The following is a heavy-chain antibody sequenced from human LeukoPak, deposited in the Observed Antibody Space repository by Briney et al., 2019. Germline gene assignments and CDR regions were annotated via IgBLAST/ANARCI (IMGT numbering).Heavy chain of an antibody. CDR1: SGSISSGGYY. V-gene: IGHV4-61*08. Sequence: PSETLSLTCTVSSGSISSGGYYWTWIRQPPGKGLEWIGYIYYSGSTNYNPSLKSRVTISLDTSKNQFSLKLSSVTAADTAVYYCARSELLWLGGVNSGFDYWGQGTLVTVSS. CDR2: IYYSGST. CDR3: ARSELLWLGGVNSGFDY. D-gene: IGHD3-10*01. J-gene: IGHJ4*02.